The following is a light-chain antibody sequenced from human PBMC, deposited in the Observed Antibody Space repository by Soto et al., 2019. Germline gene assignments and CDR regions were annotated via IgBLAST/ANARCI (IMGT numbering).Light chain of an antibody. Sequence: DMGITKSPANVPACVGDRVTITFRASQSISTSLAWYQQKPGKAPKLLIYLASSLESGVTARVSGSGSAKDFTPALRILQPDDFAALYSQMDKSHSRAVGSGTKVDIK. CDR2: LAS. CDR1: QSISTS. V-gene: IGKV1-5*03. CDR3: QMDKSHSRA. J-gene: IGKJ1*01.